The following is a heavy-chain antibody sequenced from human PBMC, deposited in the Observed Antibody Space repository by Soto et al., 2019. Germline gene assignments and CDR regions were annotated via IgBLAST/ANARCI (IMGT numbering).Heavy chain of an antibody. V-gene: IGHV4-30-4*01. CDR3: ARALYSSFPRYYYYGMDV. CDR2: IYYSGST. J-gene: IGHJ6*02. CDR1: GGSISSGDYY. D-gene: IGHD4-4*01. Sequence: QVQLQESGPGLVKPSQTLSLTCTVSGGSISSGDYYWSWIRQPPGKGLEWIGYIYYSGSTYYNPSLQSRVTISVHTSKYQFSLKLSSVTAADTAVYYCARALYSSFPRYYYYGMDVWGQGTTVPVSS.